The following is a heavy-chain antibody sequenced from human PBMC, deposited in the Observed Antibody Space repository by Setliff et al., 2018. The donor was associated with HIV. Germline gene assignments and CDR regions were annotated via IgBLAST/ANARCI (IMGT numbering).Heavy chain of an antibody. CDR3: ARGARLLTGYADRWDYYYMRI. Sequence: SSETLSLTCAVSGGSFSVYYWRWIRQPPGKGLEWIGEINHSGRTNYNPSLKSRITISVDTSKDQFSLKLSSVTAADTAVYYCARGARLLTGYADRWDYYYMRIWGKGTTVTVSS. CDR2: INHSGRT. D-gene: IGHD2-8*01. J-gene: IGHJ6*03. V-gene: IGHV4-34*01. CDR1: GGSFSVYY.